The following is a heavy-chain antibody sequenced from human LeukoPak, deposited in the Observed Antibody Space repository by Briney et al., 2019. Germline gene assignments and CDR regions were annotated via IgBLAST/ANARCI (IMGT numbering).Heavy chain of an antibody. J-gene: IGHJ4*02. D-gene: IGHD6-13*01. Sequence: GGSLRLSCAASGFTVSSNYMSWVRQAPGKGLEWVSAISGSGGSTYYADSVKGRFTISRDNSKNTLYLQMNSLRAEDTAVYYCAKDLGSSWPYYFDYWGQGTLVTVSS. CDR2: ISGSGGST. V-gene: IGHV3-23*01. CDR3: AKDLGSSWPYYFDY. CDR1: GFTVSSNY.